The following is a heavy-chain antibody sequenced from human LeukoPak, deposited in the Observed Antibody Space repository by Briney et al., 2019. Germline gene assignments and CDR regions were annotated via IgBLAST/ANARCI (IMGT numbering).Heavy chain of an antibody. CDR2: INPNSGGT. V-gene: IGHV1-2*02. CDR1: GYTFTGYY. J-gene: IGHJ4*02. D-gene: IGHD3-22*01. CDR3: AIPTDSSGSGEDY. Sequence: ASVKVSCKASGYTFTGYYMRWVRQAPGQGLEWMGWINPNSGGTNYAQKFQGRVTMTRDTSISTAYMELSRLRSDDTAVYYCAIPTDSSGSGEDYWGQGTLVTVSS.